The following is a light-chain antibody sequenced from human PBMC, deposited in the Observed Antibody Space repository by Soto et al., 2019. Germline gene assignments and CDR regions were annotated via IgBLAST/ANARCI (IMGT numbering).Light chain of an antibody. V-gene: IGLV2-14*01. CDR3: SSYTTSSTRV. Sequence: QSVVTQPASVSLSPGQSITISCTGTSSDVGGYNYVSWYQQLPDKAPKLMIFEVSNRPSGVSIRFSGSKSGNTASLTISGLQAEDEADYYCSSYTTSSTRVFGSGTKAPS. CDR1: SSDVGGYNY. CDR2: EVS. J-gene: IGLJ1*01.